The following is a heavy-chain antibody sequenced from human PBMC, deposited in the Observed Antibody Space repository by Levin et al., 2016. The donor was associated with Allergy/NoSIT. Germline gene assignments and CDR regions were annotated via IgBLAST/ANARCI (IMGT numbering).Heavy chain of an antibody. V-gene: IGHV4-31*02. J-gene: IGHJ4*02. D-gene: IGHD3-22*01. CDR2: IHHSGDT. CDR3: ARAYCRNYYCYSFDY. Sequence: WIRQPPGKGLEWIGYIHHSGDTHYNPSLESRLIIPLDTSKNQLSLKLSSVTAADTAIYYCARAYCRNYYCYSFDYWGQGTLVTVSS.